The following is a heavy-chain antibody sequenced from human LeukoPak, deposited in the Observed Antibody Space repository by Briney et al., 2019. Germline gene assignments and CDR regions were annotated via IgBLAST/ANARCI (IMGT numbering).Heavy chain of an antibody. J-gene: IGHJ4*02. CDR1: GFTFTDYT. CDR2: ISYDGGKG. D-gene: IGHD6-19*01. V-gene: IGHV3-30*04. Sequence: PGGSLRLSCAVSGFTFTDYTLHWVRQAPGKGLEWVAVISYDGGKGYYADSVKGRFIISRDNSRDTLYLQLNSLRPEDTALYYCARTSQYCSGWWAWDYWGQGTLVTVSS. CDR3: ARTSQYCSGWWAWDY.